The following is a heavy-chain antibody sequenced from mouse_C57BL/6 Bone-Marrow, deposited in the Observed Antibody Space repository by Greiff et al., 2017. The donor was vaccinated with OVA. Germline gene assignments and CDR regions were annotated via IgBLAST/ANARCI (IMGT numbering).Heavy chain of an antibody. D-gene: IGHD4-1*01. V-gene: IGHV5-4*01. CDR3: AREGLGRQRDY. CDR2: ISDGGSYT. Sequence: EVKLVESGGGLVKPGGSLKLSCAASGFTFSSYAMSWVRQTPEKRLEWVATISDGGSYTYYPDNVKGRFTISRDNAKNNLYLQMSHLKSEDTAMYYCAREGLGRQRDYWGQGTTLTVSS. J-gene: IGHJ2*01. CDR1: GFTFSSYA.